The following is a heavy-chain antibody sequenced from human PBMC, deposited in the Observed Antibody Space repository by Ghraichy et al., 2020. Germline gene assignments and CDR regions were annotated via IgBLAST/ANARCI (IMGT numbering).Heavy chain of an antibody. J-gene: IGHJ2*01. D-gene: IGHD3-22*01. CDR1: GGSFSGYY. CDR3: ARGTVSYYYDSSGYYWYFDL. V-gene: IGHV4-34*01. Sequence: SQTLSLTCAVYGGSFSGYYWSWIRQPPGKGLEWIGEINHSGSTNYNPSLKSRVTISVDTSKNQFSLKLSSVTAADTAVYYCARGTVSYYYDSSGYYWYFDLWGRGTLVTVSS. CDR2: INHSGST.